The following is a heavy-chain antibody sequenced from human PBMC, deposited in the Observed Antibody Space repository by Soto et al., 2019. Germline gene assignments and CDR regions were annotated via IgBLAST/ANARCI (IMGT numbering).Heavy chain of an antibody. CDR2: IYSGGST. Sequence: EVQLVESGGGLVQPGGSLRLSCAASGFTVSTKYMSWVRQAPGKGLEWVSVIYSGGSTFYEDSVRGRFAISRDNSKNTVNIQMNSLSAEDTAVYYCARDTWAADYWGQGTLVTVSS. CDR1: GFTVSTKY. J-gene: IGHJ4*02. CDR3: ARDTWAADY. V-gene: IGHV3-66*01. D-gene: IGHD3-16*01.